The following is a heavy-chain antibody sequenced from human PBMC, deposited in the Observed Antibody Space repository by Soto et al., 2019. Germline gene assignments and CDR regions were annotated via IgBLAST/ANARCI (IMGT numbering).Heavy chain of an antibody. CDR3: ARARLDGNGYTWSWFDP. Sequence: QVQLVQSEAEVKEPGASVKVSCKASGYTFTDYALQWVRQAPGQSLEWMGWINAGNGNTKYSQKFLGRVTFTRDTSASTAYMEMSSITYEDTAVFYCARARLDGNGYTWSWFDPWGQGVLVTVSS. CDR2: INAGNGNT. CDR1: GYTFTDYA. V-gene: IGHV1-3*01. D-gene: IGHD5-12*01. J-gene: IGHJ5*02.